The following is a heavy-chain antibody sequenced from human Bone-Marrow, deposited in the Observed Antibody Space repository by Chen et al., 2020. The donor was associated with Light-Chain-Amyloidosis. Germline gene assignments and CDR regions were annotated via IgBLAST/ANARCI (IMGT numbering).Heavy chain of an antibody. CDR3: ARRRDGYNFDY. D-gene: IGHD5-12*01. CDR2: IYPDDSDA. CDR1: GYTFPNYW. V-gene: IGHV5-51*01. Sequence: EVQLEQSGPEVKKPGESLKISCKGSGYTFPNYWIGWVRQMPGKGLEWMVVIYPDDSDASYIPSFEGKVTISADKSITTAYLQWRSLKASDTAMYYCARRRDGYNFDYWGQGTLVTVSS. J-gene: IGHJ4*02.